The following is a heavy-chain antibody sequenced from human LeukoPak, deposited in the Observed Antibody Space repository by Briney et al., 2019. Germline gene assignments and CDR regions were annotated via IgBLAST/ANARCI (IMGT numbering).Heavy chain of an antibody. CDR2: IYSSGNT. CDR3: ARGRANYDSTGYYF. Sequence: SETLSPTCSVSGGSLNSYYWTWLRQPPGKGLEWIGHIYSSGNTKYNPSLRSRVTITIDTSKNQFSLKLTSVIAADTAVYYCARGRANYDSTGYYFWGQGILVTVSS. CDR1: GGSLNSYY. J-gene: IGHJ4*02. D-gene: IGHD3-22*01. V-gene: IGHV4-59*01.